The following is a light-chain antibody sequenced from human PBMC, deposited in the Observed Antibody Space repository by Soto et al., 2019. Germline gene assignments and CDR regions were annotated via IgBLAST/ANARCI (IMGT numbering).Light chain of an antibody. V-gene: IGKV1-5*01. CDR3: LRYNAFSQT. CDR1: QSMNDW. CDR2: DAS. J-gene: IGKJ1*01. Sequence: DIQMTQSPSTLSASVGDRVTITCWASQSMNDWLAWYQQKPGKAPKVLIYDASSLQSGVPSRFSGSGSGTEFTLTIGSLQPDDVATYYCLRYNAFSQTFGQGTKVDIK.